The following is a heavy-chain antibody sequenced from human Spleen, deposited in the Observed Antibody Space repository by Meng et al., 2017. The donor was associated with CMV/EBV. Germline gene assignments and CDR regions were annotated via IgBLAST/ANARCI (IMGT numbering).Heavy chain of an antibody. V-gene: IGHV3-15*01. D-gene: IGHD2-2*01. Sequence: WGRQAPGKGLEWIGRIKSRTDGETTDYAAPVKGRFTISRDDSKNTLYLQMNSLKTEDTAVYYCTTDSHCSSATNCYVAYYYYGMDVWGQGTTVTVSS. J-gene: IGHJ6*02. CDR3: TTDSHCSSATNCYVAYYYYGMDV. CDR2: IKSRTDGETT.